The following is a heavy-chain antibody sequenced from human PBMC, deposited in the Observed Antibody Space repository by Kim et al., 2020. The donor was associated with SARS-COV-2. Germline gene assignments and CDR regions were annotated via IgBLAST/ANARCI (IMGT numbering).Heavy chain of an antibody. CDR2: INPNSGGT. CDR1: GYTFTGYY. J-gene: IGHJ4*02. D-gene: IGHD1-26*01. V-gene: IGHV1-2*02. CDR3: ARSRLLRMIDPLDY. Sequence: ASVKVSCKASGYTFTGYYMHWVRQAPGQGLEWMGWINPNSGGTNYAQKFQGRVTMTRDTSISTAYMELSRLRSDDTAVYYCARSRLLRMIDPLDYWGQGTLVTVSS.